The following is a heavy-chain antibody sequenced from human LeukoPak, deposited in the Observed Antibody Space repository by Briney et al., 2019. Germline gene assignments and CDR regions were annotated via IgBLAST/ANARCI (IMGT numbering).Heavy chain of an antibody. CDR3: AKDVGSGSYSFDY. J-gene: IGHJ4*02. Sequence: GGSLRLSCAASGFTFSSYAMSWVRQAPGKGLGWVSAISGSGGSTYYADSVKGRFTISRDNSKNTLYLQMNSLRAEDTAVYYCAKDVGSGSYSFDYWGQGTLVTVSS. D-gene: IGHD3-10*01. CDR1: GFTFSSYA. CDR2: ISGSGGST. V-gene: IGHV3-23*01.